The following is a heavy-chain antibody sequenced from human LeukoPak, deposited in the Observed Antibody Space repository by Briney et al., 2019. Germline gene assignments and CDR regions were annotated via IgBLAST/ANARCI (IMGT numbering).Heavy chain of an antibody. CDR1: GFTVRNNY. CDR3: ARGYCSSTSCHPSPFDY. V-gene: IGHV3-53*01. D-gene: IGHD2-2*01. J-gene: IGHJ4*02. Sequence: GGSLRLSCAASGFTVRNNYMSWVRQAPGKGLEWVSVIYSGGSTYYADSVKGRFTISRDNSKNTLYLQMNSLRAEDTAVYYCARGYCSSTSCHPSPFDYWGQGTLVTVSS. CDR2: IYSGGST.